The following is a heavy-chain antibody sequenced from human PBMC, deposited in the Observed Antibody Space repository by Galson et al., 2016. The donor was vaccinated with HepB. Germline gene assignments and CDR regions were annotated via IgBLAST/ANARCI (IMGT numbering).Heavy chain of an antibody. CDR3: AKGSRRGFLEWLPRMERYYYGMDV. Sequence: SLRLSCAASGFTFSSYAMSWARQAPGTGLEWVSAISGSGGSTYYADSVKGRFTISRDNSKNTLYRQMTSLRAEDTAVYYCAKGSRRGFLEWLPRMERYYYGMDVWGQGTTVTVSS. V-gene: IGHV3-23*01. J-gene: IGHJ6*02. CDR2: ISGSGGST. CDR1: GFTFSSYA. D-gene: IGHD3-3*01.